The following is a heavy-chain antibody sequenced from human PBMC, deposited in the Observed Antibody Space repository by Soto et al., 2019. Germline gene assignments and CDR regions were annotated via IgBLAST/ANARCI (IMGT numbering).Heavy chain of an antibody. D-gene: IGHD6-13*01. CDR1: GDIVSSNSAA. Sequence: SQTLSLPCAISGDIVSSNSAAWNSIRQSPSRGLEWLERTYYRSKWYTDYAVSVQSRITINPDTSKNQFSLQLNSVTPEDTAVYYCARGGYIAAAGTWWFDPWGQGTMVTVSS. CDR2: TYYRSKWYT. CDR3: ARGGYIAAAGTWWFDP. V-gene: IGHV6-1*01. J-gene: IGHJ5*02.